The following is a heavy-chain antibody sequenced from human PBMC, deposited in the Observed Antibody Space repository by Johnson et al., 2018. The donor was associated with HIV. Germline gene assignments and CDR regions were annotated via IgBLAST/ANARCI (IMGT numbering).Heavy chain of an antibody. J-gene: IGHJ3*02. V-gene: IGHV3-48*03. CDR1: GFTFSSYE. CDR3: ARFPPGGNYYFDI. Sequence: VQLVESGGGVVQPGRSLRLSCAASGFTFSSYEMNWVRQAPGKGLEWVSYISSRATTIYYADSVKVRFTISRDNAKNSLYLQMNSLRAEDTAVYYCARFPPGGNYYFDIWGQGTMVTVSS. CDR2: ISSRATTI. D-gene: IGHD1-26*01.